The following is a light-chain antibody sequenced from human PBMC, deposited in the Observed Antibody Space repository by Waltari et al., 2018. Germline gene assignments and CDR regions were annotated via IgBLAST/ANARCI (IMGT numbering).Light chain of an antibody. CDR3: QQYYDTPWT. CDR1: TSGLYNSQKKNN. V-gene: IGKV4-1*01. Sequence: DIVMTQSPDSLAVSLGERASINCKSSTSGLYNSQKKNNLTWYQQKTGQAPKLRVYWASTREYGVPERFSGSGSGTDFTLTISSLQPEDVAVYYCQQYYDTPWTFGQGTKVEIK. CDR2: WAS. J-gene: IGKJ1*01.